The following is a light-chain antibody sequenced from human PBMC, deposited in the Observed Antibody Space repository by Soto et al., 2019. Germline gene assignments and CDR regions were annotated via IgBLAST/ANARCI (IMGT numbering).Light chain of an antibody. CDR3: LQNYSDILT. CDR1: RAISTY. J-gene: IGKJ5*01. Sequence: DIQITKSPSSLRASVGDRVSITCRASRAISTYVNWYQHKPGQAPKLLIYAAYALQSGVPSRFSGSASGTEFTLAISSLQPEDFATYYCLQNYSDILTFGQGTRLEIK. V-gene: IGKV1-39*01. CDR2: AAY.